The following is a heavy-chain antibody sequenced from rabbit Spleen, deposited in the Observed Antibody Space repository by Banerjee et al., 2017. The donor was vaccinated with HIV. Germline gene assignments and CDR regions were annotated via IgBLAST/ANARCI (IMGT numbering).Heavy chain of an antibody. Sequence: QEELVESGGGLVQPGESLVLTCKASGFSLSYNYVICWVRQAPGKGLEWIACINSKSGENVYATWAKGRFTISKTSSTTVTLQMTSLTAANTAPYFCARDLANVIGWNFGLWGPGTLVTVS. D-gene: IGHD1-1*01. V-gene: IGHV1S45*01. J-gene: IGHJ4*01. CDR3: ARDLANVIGWNFGL. CDR2: INSKSGEN. CDR1: GFSLSYNYV.